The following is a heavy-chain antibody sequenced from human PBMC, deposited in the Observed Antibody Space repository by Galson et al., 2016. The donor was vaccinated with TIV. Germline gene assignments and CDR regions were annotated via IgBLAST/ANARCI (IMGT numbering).Heavy chain of an antibody. CDR2: IDPTDSYT. V-gene: IGHV5-10-1*01. J-gene: IGHJ5*02. Sequence: QSGAEVKKPGESLRISCKGSGYRFTSYWINWVRQMPGKGLEWMGRIDPTDSYTNYSPSFQGHVTISADKSSTTAYLQWSSLKASDTAIYYCARGVSSGSAWLDPWGPGTPVTFSS. CDR1: GYRFTSYW. CDR3: ARGVSSGSAWLDP. D-gene: IGHD3-10*01.